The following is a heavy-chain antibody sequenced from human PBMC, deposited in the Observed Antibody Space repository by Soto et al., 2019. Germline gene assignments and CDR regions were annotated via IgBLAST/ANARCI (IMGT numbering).Heavy chain of an antibody. J-gene: IGHJ6*02. Sequence: TSETLSLTCTVSGGSISSYYWSWIRQPPGKGLEWIGYIYYSGSTNYNPSLKSRVTISVDTSKNQFSLKLDSVTAADTAVYYCARDFLTGSVSSYYYGMDVWGQGTTVTVSS. CDR3: ARDFLTGSVSSYYYGMDV. CDR2: IYYSGST. V-gene: IGHV4-59*01. CDR1: GGSISSYY. D-gene: IGHD3-9*01.